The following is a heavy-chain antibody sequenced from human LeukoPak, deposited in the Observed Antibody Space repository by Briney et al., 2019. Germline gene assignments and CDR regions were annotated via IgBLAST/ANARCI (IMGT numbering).Heavy chain of an antibody. J-gene: IGHJ4*02. CDR1: GFTFSSYA. V-gene: IGHV3-23*01. CDR3: AKDFYDSSGSRYDY. D-gene: IGHD3-22*01. Sequence: GGSLRLSCAASGFTFSSYAMSWVRQAPGKGLEWVSAISGSGGSTYYADSVKGRFTISRDNSKNTLFMQMNSLRAEDTAVYYCAKDFYDSSGSRYDYWGQGTLVTVSS. CDR2: ISGSGGST.